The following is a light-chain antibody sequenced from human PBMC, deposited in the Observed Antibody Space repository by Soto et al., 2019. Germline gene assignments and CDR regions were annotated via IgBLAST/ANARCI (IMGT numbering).Light chain of an antibody. J-gene: IGLJ3*02. V-gene: IGLV2-11*01. CDR1: SSDVSDSDS. Sequence: QSVLTQPRSVSGSFGQSVTISCTGTSSDVSDSDSVSWYQQHPGRAPKLMISDVDKRPSGVPDRFSGSKSGNTASLTISGLQSDDEADYFCCSYAGSHTWVFGGGTMLTVL. CDR2: DVD. CDR3: CSYAGSHTWV.